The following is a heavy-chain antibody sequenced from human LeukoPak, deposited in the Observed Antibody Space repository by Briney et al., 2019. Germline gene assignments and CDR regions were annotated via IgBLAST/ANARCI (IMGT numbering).Heavy chain of an antibody. CDR3: ARRGFYGSGSFDY. CDR2: IYTSGST. CDR1: GGSISSGSYY. Sequence: SQTLSLTCTVSGGSISSGSYYWSWIRQPAGKGLEGIGRIYTSGSTNYNPSLKSRVTISVDTSKNQFSLKLSSVTAADTAVYYCARRGFYGSGSFDYWGQGTLVTVSS. J-gene: IGHJ4*02. V-gene: IGHV4-61*02. D-gene: IGHD3-10*01.